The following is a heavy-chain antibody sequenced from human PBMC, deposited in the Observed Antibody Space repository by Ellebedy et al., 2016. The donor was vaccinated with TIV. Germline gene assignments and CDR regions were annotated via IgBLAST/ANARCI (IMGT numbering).Heavy chain of an antibody. J-gene: IGHJ4*02. V-gene: IGHV3-9*01. CDR1: GFTFGDYA. Sequence: SLKISCAASGFTFGDYAMHWVRQAPGMGLEWVSGITWNTGSRDYADSVKGRFTISRDNAKNSLYLQMNSLRAEDTAVYYCARDFDSWGQGTLVTVSS. CDR2: ITWNTGSR. CDR3: ARDFDS.